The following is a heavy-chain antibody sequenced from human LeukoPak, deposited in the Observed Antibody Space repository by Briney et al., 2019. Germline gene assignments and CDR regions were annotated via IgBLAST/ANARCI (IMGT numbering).Heavy chain of an antibody. J-gene: IGHJ4*02. D-gene: IGHD4-17*01. Sequence: PSETLSLTCTVSGGSISSYYWTWVRQAPGKGLEWVAVIWYDGSNKYYADSVKGRFTISRDNSKNTLYLQMNSLRAEDTAVYYCARERDGDTGRFDYWGQGTLVTVSS. CDR1: GGSISSYY. CDR2: IWYDGSNK. V-gene: IGHV3-33*08. CDR3: ARERDGDTGRFDY.